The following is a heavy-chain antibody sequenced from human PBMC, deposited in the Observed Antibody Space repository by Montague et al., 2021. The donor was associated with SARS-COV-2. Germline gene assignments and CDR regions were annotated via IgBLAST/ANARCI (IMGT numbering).Heavy chain of an antibody. J-gene: IGHJ4*02. CDR1: GGSISSGGYY. CDR2: LHYNGVT. CDR3: ASSLPGNQFQFDY. Sequence: TLSLTCSVSGGSISSGGYYWTWIRQRPGGDLEWLGYLHYNGVTHYSPSLKSRASFSLDTSKNQFSLKLTSATATDSALYFCASSLPGNQFQFDYWGQGALVTVSS. D-gene: IGHD1-14*01. V-gene: IGHV4-31*03.